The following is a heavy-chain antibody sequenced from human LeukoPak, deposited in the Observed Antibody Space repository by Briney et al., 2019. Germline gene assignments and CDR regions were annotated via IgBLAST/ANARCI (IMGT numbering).Heavy chain of an antibody. J-gene: IGHJ4*02. V-gene: IGHV3-30*18. CDR3: AKEYYDFWSGYPLPDY. CDR2: ISYDGSNK. CDR1: GFTFSSYG. Sequence: GRSLRLSCAASGFTFSSYGMHWVRQAPGKGLEWVAVISYDGSNKYYADSVKGRFTISRDNSKNTLYLQMNSLRAEDTAVYYCAKEYYDFWSGYPLPDYWGQGTLVTVSS. D-gene: IGHD3-3*01.